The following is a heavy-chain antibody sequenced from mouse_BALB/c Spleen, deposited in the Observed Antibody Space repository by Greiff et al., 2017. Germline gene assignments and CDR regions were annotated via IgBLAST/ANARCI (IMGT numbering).Heavy chain of an antibody. CDR1: GYTFTDYA. CDR3: AREGLRRGYYFDY. D-gene: IGHD2-4*01. Sequence: QVQLQQSGAELVRPGVSVKISCKGSGYTFTDYAMHWVKQSHAKSLEWIGVISTYYGDASYNQKFKGKATMTVDKSSSTAYMELARLTSEDSAIYYCAREGLRRGYYFDYWGQGTTLTVSS. CDR2: ISTYYGDA. V-gene: IGHV1S137*01. J-gene: IGHJ2*01.